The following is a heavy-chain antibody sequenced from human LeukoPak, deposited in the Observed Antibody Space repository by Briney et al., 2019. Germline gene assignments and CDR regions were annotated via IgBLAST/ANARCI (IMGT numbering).Heavy chain of an antibody. J-gene: IGHJ6*03. V-gene: IGHV1-2*06. Sequence: ASVKVSCKASGYTFTGYHMHWVRQAPGQGLEWMGRINPNSGGTNYAQKFQGRVTMTRDTSISTAYMELSRLRSDDTAVYYCARRKYSSSSPHYYYYYMDVWGKGTTVTVSS. CDR3: ARRKYSSSSPHYYYYYMDV. CDR1: GYTFTGYH. CDR2: INPNSGGT. D-gene: IGHD6-6*01.